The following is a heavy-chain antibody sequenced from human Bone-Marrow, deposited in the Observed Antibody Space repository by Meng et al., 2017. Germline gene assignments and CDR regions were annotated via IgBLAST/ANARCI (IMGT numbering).Heavy chain of an antibody. V-gene: IGHV1-18*01. CDR3: ARVIAVGASPGFDP. CDR1: GYTFTGYG. J-gene: IGHJ5*02. D-gene: IGHD1-26*01. CDR2: ISAYNGNT. Sequence: QVVLLHSGADVRKLWASVKVACKAAGYTFTGYGISWVRQAPGQGLEWRGWISAYNGNTNYAQKLQGRVTMTTDTSTSTAYMELRSLRSDDTAVYYCARVIAVGASPGFDPWGQGTLVTVSS.